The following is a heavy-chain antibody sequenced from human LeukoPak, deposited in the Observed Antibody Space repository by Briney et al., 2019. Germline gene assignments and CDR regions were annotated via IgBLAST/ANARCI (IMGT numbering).Heavy chain of an antibody. V-gene: IGHV4-34*12. Sequence: SATLSLTCAVYGGSFSGYSWSWIRQPPGKGLEWVGEMIHSGSTNYNPSLKSRVTISVDTSKNQFSLKVSSVTAADTAVYYCMSNYLQGGYYFNSWGQGTLVTVSS. CDR1: GGSFSGYS. CDR2: MIHSGST. CDR3: MSNYLQGGYYFNS. J-gene: IGHJ4*02. D-gene: IGHD2/OR15-2a*01.